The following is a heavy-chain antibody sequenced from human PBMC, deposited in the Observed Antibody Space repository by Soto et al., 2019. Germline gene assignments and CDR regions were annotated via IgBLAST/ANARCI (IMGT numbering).Heavy chain of an antibody. CDR3: ARHGGGYCSGGSCYPHFDY. V-gene: IGHV4-59*08. CDR1: GGSISGYD. Sequence: PSETLCLTCSVSGGSISGYDWSWIRQPPGKGLEWIGYIYYSGSTNYNPSLKSRVTISVDTSKNQFSLKLSSVTAADTAVYYCARHGGGYCSGGSCYPHFDYWGQGTLVTVSS. D-gene: IGHD2-15*01. J-gene: IGHJ4*02. CDR2: IYYSGST.